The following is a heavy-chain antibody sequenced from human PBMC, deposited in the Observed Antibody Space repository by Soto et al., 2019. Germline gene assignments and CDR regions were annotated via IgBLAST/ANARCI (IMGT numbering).Heavy chain of an antibody. J-gene: IGHJ4*02. CDR2: IYDGSNK. V-gene: IGHV3-30*02. D-gene: IGHD1-26*01. CDR1: AFTFSTYG. Sequence: SAFTFSTYGMHWVRQAPGKGLEWVAVIYDGSNKYYADSVKGRFTISRDNSKNTLYLQMNSLRPEDTAVYYCAKALGELSPESYDYWGQGTLVTVSS. CDR3: AKALGELSPESYDY.